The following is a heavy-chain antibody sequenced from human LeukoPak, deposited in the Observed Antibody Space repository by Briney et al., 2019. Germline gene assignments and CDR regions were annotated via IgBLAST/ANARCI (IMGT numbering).Heavy chain of an antibody. Sequence: PSETLSLTCTVSGGSFSSGVYYWHWIRQPPGKGLEWIVYMYDSGSTHYSPSPKSRVTMSVDTSNTLFSLKLTSVPAADTAVYYCASVVVAATRSLYYYGLDVWGKGTTVTVSS. J-gene: IGHJ6*04. CDR3: ASVVVAATRSLYYYGLDV. CDR2: MYDSGST. D-gene: IGHD2-15*01. CDR1: GGSFSSGVYY. V-gene: IGHV4-61*03.